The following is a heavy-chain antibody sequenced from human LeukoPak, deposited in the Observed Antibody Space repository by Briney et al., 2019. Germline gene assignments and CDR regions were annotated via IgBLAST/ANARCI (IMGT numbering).Heavy chain of an antibody. V-gene: IGHV4-39*07. Sequence: SETLSLTCTVSGGSISRNTYYWGWIRQPPGKGLEWIGSMFHSGITYYSPSLKSRVTISVDTSKSQFSLKLRSVTAADTAVYYCARSSRVPYSDYGCFDSWGQGTLVTVSS. CDR2: MFHSGIT. CDR3: ARSSRVPYSDYGCFDS. CDR1: GGSISRNTYY. J-gene: IGHJ5*01. D-gene: IGHD4-11*01.